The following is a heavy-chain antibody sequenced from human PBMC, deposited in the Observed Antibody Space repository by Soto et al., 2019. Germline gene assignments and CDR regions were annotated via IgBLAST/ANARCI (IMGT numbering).Heavy chain of an antibody. Sequence: ASVKVSCKASGGTFSSYAISWVRQAPGQGLEWMGGIIPILGIANYAQKFQGRVTITADKSTSTAYMELSSLRSEDTAVYYCARREIPPDYDSSGYYYAFDIWGQGTMVIVSS. V-gene: IGHV1-69*10. CDR3: ARREIPPDYDSSGYYYAFDI. J-gene: IGHJ3*02. D-gene: IGHD3-22*01. CDR2: IIPILGIA. CDR1: GGTFSSYA.